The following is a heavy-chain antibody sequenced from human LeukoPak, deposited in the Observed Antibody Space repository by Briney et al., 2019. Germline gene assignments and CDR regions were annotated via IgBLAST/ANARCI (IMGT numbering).Heavy chain of an antibody. Sequence: GGSLRLSCTASGFTFRSSWMAWIRQAPGKGLEWLANIKEDGGVTNYVDSVKGRFTISRDNAKNSLYLQMNSLRAEDTAVYYCARRYCSSTSCTLDYWGQGTLVTVSS. CDR1: GFTFRSSW. CDR3: ARRYCSSTSCTLDY. V-gene: IGHV3-7*02. D-gene: IGHD2-2*01. CDR2: IKEDGGVT. J-gene: IGHJ4*02.